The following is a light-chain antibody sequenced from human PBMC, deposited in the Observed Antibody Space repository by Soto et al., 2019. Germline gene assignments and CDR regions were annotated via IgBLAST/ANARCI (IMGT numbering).Light chain of an antibody. CDR1: QSVSSN. J-gene: IGKJ2*01. Sequence: EIVMTQSPATLSVSPGERATLSCRASQSVSSNLAWYQQKPGQAPRLLIYGASTRATGIPARFSGSGSGKEFTLTISSLPSEEVAVYSCQQYNKCRTCGHLTKLEIK. V-gene: IGKV3-15*01. CDR2: GAS. CDR3: QQYNKCRT.